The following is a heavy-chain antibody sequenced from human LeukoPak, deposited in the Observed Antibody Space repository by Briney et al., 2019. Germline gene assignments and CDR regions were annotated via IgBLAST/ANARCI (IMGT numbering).Heavy chain of an antibody. D-gene: IGHD5-18*01. Sequence: SQTLSLTCTVSGGSISSGDYYWSWIRQPPGKGLEWIGYIYYSGCTYYNPSLKSRVTISVDTSKNQFSLKLSSVTAADTAVYYCARAPDTAMVSPFDYWGQGTLVTVSS. J-gene: IGHJ4*02. CDR1: GGSISSGDYY. V-gene: IGHV4-30-4*01. CDR2: IYYSGCT. CDR3: ARAPDTAMVSPFDY.